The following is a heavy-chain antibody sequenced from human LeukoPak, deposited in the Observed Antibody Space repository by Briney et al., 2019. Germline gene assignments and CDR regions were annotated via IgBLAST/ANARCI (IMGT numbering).Heavy chain of an antibody. D-gene: IGHD3-22*01. CDR2: ISSSGSTI. J-gene: IGHJ3*02. V-gene: IGHV3-11*01. CDR3: AKGEEYYYDSSGIGDFDI. CDR1: GFTFSDYY. Sequence: PGGSLRLSCAASGFTFSDYYMSWIRQAPGKGLEWVSYISSSGSTIYYADSVKGRFTISRDNAKNSLYLQMNSLRAEDTALYYCAKGEEYYYDSSGIGDFDIWGQGTMVTVSS.